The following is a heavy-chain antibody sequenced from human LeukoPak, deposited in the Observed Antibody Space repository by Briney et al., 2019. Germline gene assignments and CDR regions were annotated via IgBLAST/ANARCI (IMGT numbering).Heavy chain of an antibody. CDR2: ISYDGRNK. J-gene: IGHJ4*02. CDR3: ANKGSSGWRFDY. CDR1: GFTFSSFT. D-gene: IGHD6-19*01. Sequence: GGSLRLSCAASGFTFSSFTVHWVRQAPGKGLEWVAVISYDGRNKYYADSVKGRFTISRDNSKNTPYLQMNSLRAEDTALYYCANKGSSGWRFDYWGQGTLVTVSS. V-gene: IGHV3-30*04.